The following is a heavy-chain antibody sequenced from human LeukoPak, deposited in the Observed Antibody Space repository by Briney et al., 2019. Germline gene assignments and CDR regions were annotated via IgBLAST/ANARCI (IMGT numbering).Heavy chain of an antibody. CDR2: ISYDGSNK. Sequence: PGGSLRLSCAASGFTFSSYWMSWVRQAPGKGLEWVAVISYDGSNKYYADSVKGRFTISRDNSKNTLYLQMNSLRDEDTAVYYCAKDPYPRYSGYDGSLTNFDYWGQGTLVTVSS. CDR3: AKDPYPRYSGYDGSLTNFDY. V-gene: IGHV3-30*18. D-gene: IGHD5-12*01. CDR1: GFTFSSYW. J-gene: IGHJ4*02.